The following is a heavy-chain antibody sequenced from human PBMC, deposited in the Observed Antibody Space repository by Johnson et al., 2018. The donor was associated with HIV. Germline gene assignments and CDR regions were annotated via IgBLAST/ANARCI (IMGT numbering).Heavy chain of an antibody. CDR1: RFTFSSYW. Sequence: VQLVESGGGVVQPGGSLRLSCAASRFTFSSYWMHWVRQAPGKGLEWVSRINSDGSSTTYADSVKGRFTISRDNAKNTLYLQMNSLRAEDTAVYYCTRATYSNSKAHAFDIWGQGTMVTVSS. CDR3: TRATYSNSKAHAFDI. D-gene: IGHD6-6*01. J-gene: IGHJ3*02. CDR2: INSDGSST. V-gene: IGHV3-74*02.